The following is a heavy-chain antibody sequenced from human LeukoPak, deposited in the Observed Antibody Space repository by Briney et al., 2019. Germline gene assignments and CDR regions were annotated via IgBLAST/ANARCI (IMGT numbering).Heavy chain of an antibody. CDR2: ISSSGSTI. D-gene: IGHD3-10*01. J-gene: IGHJ4*02. CDR1: GFTLSDYY. CDR3: AREDYYGSGSSFFDY. Sequence: GGSLRLSCAASGFTLSDYYMSWIRQAPGKGLEWVSYISSSGSTIYYADSVKGRFTISRDNAKNSLYLQMNSLRAEDTAVYYCAREDYYGSGSSFFDYWGQGTLVTVSS. V-gene: IGHV3-11*01.